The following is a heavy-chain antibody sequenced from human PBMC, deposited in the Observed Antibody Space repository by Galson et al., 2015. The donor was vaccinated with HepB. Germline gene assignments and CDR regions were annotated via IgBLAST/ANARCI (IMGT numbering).Heavy chain of an antibody. V-gene: IGHV3-23*01. J-gene: IGHJ4*02. Sequence: SLRLSCAASGFTFSSRGLSWVRQTPGKGLEWVASVSGDGNTRHYADSVRGRFTISRDNSKNVVYLQMNSLRGEDTAKYYCVSNLYVPGSYFIFDSWGQGTLVTVSS. CDR1: GFTFSSRG. CDR3: VSNLYVPGSYFIFDS. D-gene: IGHD3-10*01. CDR2: VSGDGNTR.